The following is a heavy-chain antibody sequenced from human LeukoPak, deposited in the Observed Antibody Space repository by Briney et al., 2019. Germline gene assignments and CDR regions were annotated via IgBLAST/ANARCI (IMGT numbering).Heavy chain of an antibody. Sequence: GGSLRLSCAASGFTFSTYWMSWVRQAPGKGLEWVANINQDGSEKYYVDSVKGRFTISRDNAKNSLYLQMNSLRAEDTAIYYCARGKPYGDSSDYWGQGTLVTVSS. V-gene: IGHV3-7*01. D-gene: IGHD4-17*01. CDR2: INQDGSEK. CDR3: ARGKPYGDSSDY. J-gene: IGHJ4*02. CDR1: GFTFSTYW.